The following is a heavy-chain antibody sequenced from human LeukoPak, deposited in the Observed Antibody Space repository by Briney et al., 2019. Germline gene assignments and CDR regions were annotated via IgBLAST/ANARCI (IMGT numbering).Heavy chain of an antibody. CDR3: AKDHLAWMVRDQDFDY. D-gene: IGHD3-10*01. CDR1: GFTFSSYG. Sequence: PGGSLRLSCAASGFTFSSYGMHWVRQAPGKGLEWVAVISYDGSNKYYADSVKGRFTISRDNSKNTLYLQMNSLRAEDTAVYYCAKDHLAWMVRDQDFDYWGQGTLVTASS. J-gene: IGHJ4*02. V-gene: IGHV3-30*18. CDR2: ISYDGSNK.